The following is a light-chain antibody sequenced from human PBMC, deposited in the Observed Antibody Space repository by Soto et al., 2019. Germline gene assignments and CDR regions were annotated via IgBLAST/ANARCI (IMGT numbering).Light chain of an antibody. CDR3: CSSGSSWSL. CDR2: EGS. CDR1: SSDVGNYNL. Sequence: QSVLTQPASVSGSPGQSITISCTGTSSDVGNYNLVSWYQQHPGKAPKLLIFEGSKRPSGLSDRFSGSKSGNTASLTISGLQAEDEADYYCCSSGSSWSLFGTGTKLTVL. V-gene: IGLV2-23*03. J-gene: IGLJ1*01.